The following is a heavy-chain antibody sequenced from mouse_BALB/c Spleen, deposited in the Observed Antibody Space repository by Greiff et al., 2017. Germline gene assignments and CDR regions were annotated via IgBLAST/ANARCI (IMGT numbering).Heavy chain of an antibody. V-gene: IGHV5-6-5*01. Sequence: DVHLVESGGGLVKPGGSLKLSCAASGFTFSSYAMSWVRQTPEKRLEWVASISSGGSTYYPDSVKGRFTISRDNARNILYLQMSSLRSEDTAMYYCARGSSSPFAYWGQGTLVTVSA. D-gene: IGHD1-1*01. CDR2: ISSGGST. CDR1: GFTFSSYA. J-gene: IGHJ3*01. CDR3: ARGSSSPFAY.